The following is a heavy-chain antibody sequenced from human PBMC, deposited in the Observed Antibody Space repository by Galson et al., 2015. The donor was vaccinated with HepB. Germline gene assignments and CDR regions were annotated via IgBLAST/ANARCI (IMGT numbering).Heavy chain of an antibody. Sequence: SLRLSCAASGFTFSRYAMHWVRQAPGKGLEWVAVISYDGSNKYYADSVKGRFTISRDNSKNTLYLQMNSLRAEDTAVYYCARYVAVAGTSWFDPWGQGTLVTVSS. CDR2: ISYDGSNK. V-gene: IGHV3-30*04. D-gene: IGHD6-19*01. CDR3: ARYVAVAGTSWFDP. J-gene: IGHJ5*02. CDR1: GFTFSRYA.